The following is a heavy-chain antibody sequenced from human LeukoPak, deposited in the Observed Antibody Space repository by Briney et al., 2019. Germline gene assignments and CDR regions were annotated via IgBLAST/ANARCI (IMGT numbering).Heavy chain of an antibody. CDR1: GYTFTSYG. V-gene: IGHV1-18*01. CDR2: ISAYNGNT. CDR3: ARVIGVHPNYYYYYGMDV. J-gene: IGHJ6*02. Sequence: VASVKVSCKASGYTFTSYGISWVRQAPGQGLEWMGWISAYNGNTNYAQKLQGRVTMTTDTSTSTAYMELRSLRSDDTAVYYCARVIGVHPNYYYYYGMDVWGQGTTVTVSS. D-gene: IGHD2-8*01.